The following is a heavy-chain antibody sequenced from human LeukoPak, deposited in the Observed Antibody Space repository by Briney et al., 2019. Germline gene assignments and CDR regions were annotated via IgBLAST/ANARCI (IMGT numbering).Heavy chain of an antibody. Sequence: GGSLRLSCAASGFTFSSHSMNWVRQAPGKGLEWVSFISSSSSTIYYADSVKGRFTISRDNAKNSLYLQMNSLRAEDTAVYYCARDRGGSYSAIDYWGQGTLVTVSS. CDR2: ISSSSSTI. CDR1: GFTFSSHS. V-gene: IGHV3-48*04. D-gene: IGHD1-26*01. CDR3: ARDRGGSYSAIDY. J-gene: IGHJ4*02.